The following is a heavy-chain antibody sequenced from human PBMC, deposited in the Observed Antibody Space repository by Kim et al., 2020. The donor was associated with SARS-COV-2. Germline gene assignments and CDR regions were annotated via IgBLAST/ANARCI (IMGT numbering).Heavy chain of an antibody. V-gene: IGHV3-66*01. J-gene: IGHJ4*02. CDR2: IYSGGST. CDR1: GFTVSSNY. Sequence: GGSLRLSCAASGFTVSSNYMTWVRQAPGQGLEWVSVIYSGGSTYYGDSAQGRFTISRDNSKNTLYLQMNSLRAEDTAVYYCARGRIAAAGIDYWAQGTLV. CDR3: ARGRIAAAGIDY. D-gene: IGHD6-13*01.